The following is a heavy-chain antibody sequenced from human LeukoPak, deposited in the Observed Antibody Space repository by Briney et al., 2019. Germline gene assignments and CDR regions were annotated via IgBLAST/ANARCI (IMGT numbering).Heavy chain of an antibody. J-gene: IGHJ4*02. V-gene: IGHV3-30*02. CDR1: GFTFRSFG. CDR3: AKDRDSSGYPRDFDH. CDR2: IRFDGSNK. Sequence: GGSLRLSCTASGFTFRSFGMHWVRQAPGKGLEWVAFIRFDGSNKYYGDSVKGRFIISRDNSKNTLYVEMNSLKIEDTAVYYCAKDRDSSGYPRDFDHWSQGTLVTVSS. D-gene: IGHD3-22*01.